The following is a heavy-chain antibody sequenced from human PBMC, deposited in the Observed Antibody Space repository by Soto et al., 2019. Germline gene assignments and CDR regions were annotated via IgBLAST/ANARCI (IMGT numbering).Heavy chain of an antibody. D-gene: IGHD6-19*01. CDR2: ISPYTATT. CDR1: GFTFSDYT. J-gene: IGHJ3*02. CDR3: AKDGAVAGTPDAFDI. V-gene: IGHV3-23*01. Sequence: EVPLLESGGGLVQPGQSLRLSCAASGFTFSDYTMGWVRQAPGKGLEWVSAISPYTATTYYADSVRGRFTISRDNSKSTQHRQMNSLRAEDTAVYYCAKDGAVAGTPDAFDIWGQGTMVTVSS.